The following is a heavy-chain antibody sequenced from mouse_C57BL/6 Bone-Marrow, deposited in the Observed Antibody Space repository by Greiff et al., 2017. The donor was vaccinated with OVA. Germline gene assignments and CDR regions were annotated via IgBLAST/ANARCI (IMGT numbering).Heavy chain of an antibody. CDR1: GYTFTSYW. Sequence: VQLQQPGAELVKPGASVKVSCKASGYTFTSYWMHWVKQRPGQGLEWIGRINPSDSDTNYNQKFKGKATLTVDKSSSTAYMQLSSLTSEDSAVYNGASYSNYLAWFADWGQGTLVTVSA. CDR3: ASYSNYLAWFAD. D-gene: IGHD2-5*01. V-gene: IGHV1-74*01. J-gene: IGHJ3*01. CDR2: INPSDSDT.